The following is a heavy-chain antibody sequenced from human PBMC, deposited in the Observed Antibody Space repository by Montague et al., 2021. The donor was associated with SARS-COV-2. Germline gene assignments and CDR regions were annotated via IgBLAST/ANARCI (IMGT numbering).Heavy chain of an antibody. J-gene: IGHJ6*02. D-gene: IGHD2-2*02. CDR2: INYSGST. CDR3: ARDPSRQPLLYPIGDYYYGMDV. CDR1: GGSISSSSDY. Sequence: SETLSLTCTVSGGSISSSSDYWGWIRQAPGKGLEWIGSINYSGSTYYNPSLKSRVTISVDTSKNQFSLKLSSVTAADTAVYYCARDPSRQPLLYPIGDYYYGMDVWGQGTTVTVSS. V-gene: IGHV4-39*07.